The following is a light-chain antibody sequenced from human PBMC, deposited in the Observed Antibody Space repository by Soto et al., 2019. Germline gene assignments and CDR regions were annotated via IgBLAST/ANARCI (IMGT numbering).Light chain of an antibody. CDR1: QSLLHITGETF. CDR2: EVS. Sequence: VMTQTPLSHSVAPRQPASISSTSSQSLLHITGETFLFWYRQKPGQSPQLLIYEVSTRVSGVPDRFSGSGSGTDFTLEISRVETDDVGIYYCMQSTQLPPTFGQGTRLEI. V-gene: IGKV2D-29*02. J-gene: IGKJ5*01. CDR3: MQSTQLPPT.